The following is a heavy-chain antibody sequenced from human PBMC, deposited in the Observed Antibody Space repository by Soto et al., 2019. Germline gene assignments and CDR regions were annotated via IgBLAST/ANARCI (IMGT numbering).Heavy chain of an antibody. CDR1: GGSIGSYY. CDR3: ARQKGGYSYGPQGWLKP. V-gene: IGHV4-59*01. D-gene: IGHD5-18*01. Sequence: PSETLSLTCTVSGGSIGSYYWSWIRQPPGKGLEWIGYIYYSGSTNYNPSLKSRVTISVDTSKNQFSLKLSSVTAADTAVYYCARQKGGYSYGPQGWLKPWRQGTRVIVPS. J-gene: IGHJ5*02. CDR2: IYYSGST.